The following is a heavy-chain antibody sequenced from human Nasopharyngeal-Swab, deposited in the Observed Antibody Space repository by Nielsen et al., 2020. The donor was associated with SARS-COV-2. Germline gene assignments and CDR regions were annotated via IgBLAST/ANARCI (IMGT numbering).Heavy chain of an antibody. CDR3: ATAPGYYDSSGASKKLGFGWFDP. J-gene: IGHJ5*02. CDR1: GYTLTELS. Sequence: ASVKVSCKVSGYTLTELSMHWVRQAPGKGLEWMGGFDPEDGETIYAQKFQGRVTMTEDTSTDTAYMALSSLRSEDTAVYYCATAPGYYDSSGASKKLGFGWFDPWGQGTLVTVSS. CDR2: FDPEDGET. V-gene: IGHV1-24*01. D-gene: IGHD3-22*01.